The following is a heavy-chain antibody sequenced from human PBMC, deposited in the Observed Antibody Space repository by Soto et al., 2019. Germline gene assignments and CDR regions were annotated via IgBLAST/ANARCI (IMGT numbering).Heavy chain of an antibody. V-gene: IGHV1-2*02. CDR1: GYTFTGYY. D-gene: IGHD3-3*01. CDR2: INTSSGGT. Sequence: ASVKVSCKASGYTFTGYYMHWVRQAPGQGLDWMGWINTSSGGTNYAQKFQRMVTMTRDTSISTAYMELSRLRSDDTAVYYCARDFWSVYYTPYYYYYAMDVWGQGTTVTVSS. CDR3: ARDFWSVYYTPYYYYYAMDV. J-gene: IGHJ6*02.